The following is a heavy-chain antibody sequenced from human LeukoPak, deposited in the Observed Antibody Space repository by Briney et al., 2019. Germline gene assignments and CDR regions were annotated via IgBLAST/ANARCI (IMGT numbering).Heavy chain of an antibody. J-gene: IGHJ4*02. CDR3: ARGSWHTIGKGYYFDY. D-gene: IGHD2-8*01. CDR1: GGSISSGDYY. Sequence: SETLSLTCTVSGGSISSGDYYWSWIRQPPGKGLEWIGYIYYSGSTCYNPSLKSRVTISVDTSKNQFSLKLSSVTAADTAVYYCARGSWHTIGKGYYFDYWGQGTLVTVSS. V-gene: IGHV4-30-4*01. CDR2: IYYSGST.